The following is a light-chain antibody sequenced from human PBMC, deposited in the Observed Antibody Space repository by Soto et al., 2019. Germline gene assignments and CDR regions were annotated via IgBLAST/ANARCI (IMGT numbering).Light chain of an antibody. Sequence: QSALTQPPSASGSPGQSVTISCTGTSSDVGGYNYVSWYQQYPGKAPKLMIYEVSKRPPGVPDRFSGCKSANTAALTVSGLHAEDEADYYCSSYAGSNNFVVFGGGTKLTVL. V-gene: IGLV2-8*01. CDR2: EVS. CDR1: SSDVGGYNY. J-gene: IGLJ2*01. CDR3: SSYAGSNNFVV.